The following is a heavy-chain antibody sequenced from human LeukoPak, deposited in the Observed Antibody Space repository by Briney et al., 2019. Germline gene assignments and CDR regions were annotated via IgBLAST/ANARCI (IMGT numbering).Heavy chain of an antibody. CDR2: IYYSGST. D-gene: IGHD3-10*02. CDR3: ARVVTLYYFDY. J-gene: IGHJ4*02. CDR1: GDSISSSSYY. V-gene: IGHV4-39*07. Sequence: SETLSLTCTVSGDSISSSSYYWGWIRQPPGKGLEWIGSIYYSGSTYYNPSLKSRVTISVDTSKNQFSLKLSSVTAADTAVYYCARVVTLYYFDYWGQGTLVTVSS.